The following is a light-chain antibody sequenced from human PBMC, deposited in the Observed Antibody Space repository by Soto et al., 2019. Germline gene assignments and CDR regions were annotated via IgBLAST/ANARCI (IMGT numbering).Light chain of an antibody. CDR2: GAS. J-gene: IGKJ1*01. CDR3: QQADSFPRT. CDR1: QGVSSW. V-gene: IGKV1-12*01. Sequence: DIQMTQSPSFVSASVGDRVTITCRASQGVSSWLAWYQQKQGKAPKLLIYGASNLQSGVPSRFSGSGSGTDFALTISSLQPEDFATYYCQQADSFPRTFGQGTKVEGK.